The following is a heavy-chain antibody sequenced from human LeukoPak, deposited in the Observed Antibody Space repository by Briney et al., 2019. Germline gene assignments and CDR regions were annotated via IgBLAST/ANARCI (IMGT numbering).Heavy chain of an antibody. J-gene: IGHJ3*02. CDR1: GGSISSGSYY. CDR3: ARGRGVGWLQLKAFDI. CDR2: IYTSGST. Sequence: SQTLSLTCTVSGGSISSGSYYWSWIRQPAGKGLEWIGRIYTSGSTNYNPSLKSRVTISVDTSKNQFSLKLSSVTAADTAVYYCARGRGVGWLQLKAFDIWGHGTMVTVSS. V-gene: IGHV4-61*02. D-gene: IGHD5-24*01.